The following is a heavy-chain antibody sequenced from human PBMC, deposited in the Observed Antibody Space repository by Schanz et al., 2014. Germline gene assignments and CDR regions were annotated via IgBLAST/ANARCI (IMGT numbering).Heavy chain of an antibody. Sequence: QVQLVQSGAEVKKPGASVKVSCKASGYTFSRYGISWVRQAPGQGLEWMGWINPNTGGTNFAQKFQGWVTVTRDTSISTVYMELSRVTYEDTAVYYCARDDRAYYYGMDVWGQGTTVTVSS. CDR2: INPNTGGT. D-gene: IGHD3-22*01. J-gene: IGHJ6*02. CDR1: GYTFSRYG. V-gene: IGHV1-2*04. CDR3: ARDDRAYYYGMDV.